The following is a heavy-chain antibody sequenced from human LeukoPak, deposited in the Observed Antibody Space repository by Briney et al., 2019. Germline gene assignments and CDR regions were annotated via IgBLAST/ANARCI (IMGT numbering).Heavy chain of an antibody. D-gene: IGHD3-3*01. CDR1: GYTFISYG. CDR3: ASMSGYYPSYYFDY. Sequence: ASVKVSCKASGYTFISYGITWVRQAPGQGLEWLGWISAYNGNIDYAQKLQGRVTLTTDTSTSTAYMEVRSLKSDDTAVYYCASMSGYYPSYYFDYWGQGTLVTVSS. CDR2: ISAYNGNI. J-gene: IGHJ4*02. V-gene: IGHV1-18*01.